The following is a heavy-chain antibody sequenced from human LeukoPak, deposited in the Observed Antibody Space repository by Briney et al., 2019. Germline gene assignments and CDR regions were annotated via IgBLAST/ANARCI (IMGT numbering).Heavy chain of an antibody. CDR3: ARGRQILNWFDP. J-gene: IGHJ5*02. CDR1: GYTFTGYY. Sequence: ASVKVSCKASGYTFTGYYMHWVRQAPGQGLEWMGWINPNSGGTNYAQKFQGRVTMTRDTSISTAYMELSSLRSEDTAVYYCARGRQILNWFDPWGQGTLVTVSS. V-gene: IGHV1-2*02. CDR2: INPNSGGT. D-gene: IGHD2/OR15-2a*01.